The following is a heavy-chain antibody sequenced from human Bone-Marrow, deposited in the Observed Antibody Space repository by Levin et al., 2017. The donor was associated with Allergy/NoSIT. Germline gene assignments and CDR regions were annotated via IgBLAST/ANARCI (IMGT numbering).Heavy chain of an antibody. D-gene: IGHD3-10*01. CDR3: AHHRLLSFGELS. CDR1: GFSLTTSGVG. CDR2: IYWNDDK. V-gene: IGHV2-5*01. Sequence: ESGPTLVKPTQTLTLTCTFSGFSLTTSGVGVGWIRQPPKKALEWLALIYWNDDKRYNASLKTRLTITKDTSKNQVVLTMTNMDPVDTATYYCAHHRLLSFGELSWGQGTLVTVSS. J-gene: IGHJ5*02.